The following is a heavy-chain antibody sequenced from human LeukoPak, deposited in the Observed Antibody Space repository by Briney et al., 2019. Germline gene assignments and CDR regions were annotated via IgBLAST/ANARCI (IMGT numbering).Heavy chain of an antibody. V-gene: IGHV3-23*01. CDR2: ISGSGGTR. CDR3: AKDVADYGFEQDAFDI. Sequence: DPGGSLRLSCAASGFTFSGYAMSWARQASGKGLEWVSGISGSGGTRYYADSVKGRFTISRDNSKNTVYLQMNSPRAEDTAVYYCAKDVADYGFEQDAFDIWGQGTMVTVSS. D-gene: IGHD4-17*01. J-gene: IGHJ3*02. CDR1: GFTFSGYA.